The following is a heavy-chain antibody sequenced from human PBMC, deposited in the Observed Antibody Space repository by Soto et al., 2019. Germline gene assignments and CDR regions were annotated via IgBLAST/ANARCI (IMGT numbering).Heavy chain of an antibody. Sequence: SETLSLTCTVSGGSISSGGYYWSWIRQHPGKGLEWIGYIYYSGSTYYNPSLKSRVTISVDTSKNQFSLNLSSVTAADTAVYYCARGGNGYKLAFFDYWGQGTLVTVSS. CDR2: IYYSGST. CDR3: ARGGNGYKLAFFDY. CDR1: GGSISSGGYY. D-gene: IGHD5-18*01. V-gene: IGHV4-31*03. J-gene: IGHJ4*02.